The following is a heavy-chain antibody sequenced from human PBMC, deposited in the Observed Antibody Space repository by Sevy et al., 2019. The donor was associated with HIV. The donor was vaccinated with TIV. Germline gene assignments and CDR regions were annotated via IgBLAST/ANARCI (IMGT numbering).Heavy chain of an antibody. CDR2: IIPIFGTT. J-gene: IGHJ3*02. CDR1: GGTFSSYP. CDR3: ARPSDTSALFKWAFDI. Sequence: ASVKVSCKASGGTFSSYPFSWVRQAPGQGLEWMGGIIPIFGTTNYAQNFQGRVTITADESTSTAYMELSSLRSEDTAVYYCARPSDTSALFKWAFDIWGPGTMVTVSS. V-gene: IGHV1-69*13. D-gene: IGHD3-22*01.